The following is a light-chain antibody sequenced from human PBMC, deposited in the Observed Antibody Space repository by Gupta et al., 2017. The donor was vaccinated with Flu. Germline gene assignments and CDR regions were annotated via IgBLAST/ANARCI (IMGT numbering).Light chain of an antibody. CDR3: QSPHSSGTYVV. V-gene: IGLV3-25*02. J-gene: IGLJ2*01. CDR1: ALPKQY. Sequence: SYEPRQPPASSVSPGQTARIPCSRDALPKQYAYWYQQKPGQAPELVKYKDSERPSGIPERISGSIAGKTVTFTISGVQSEDEADYYCQSPHSSGTYVVVGGATKLTVL. CDR2: KDS.